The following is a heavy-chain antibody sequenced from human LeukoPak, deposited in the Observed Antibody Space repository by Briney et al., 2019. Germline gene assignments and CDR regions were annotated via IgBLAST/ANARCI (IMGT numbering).Heavy chain of an antibody. Sequence: ASVKVSCKASGYTFTSYAMNWVRQAPGQGLEWMGWINTNTGNPTYAQGFTGRFVFSLDTSVSTAYLQISSLKAEDTAVYYCARVKKQLEVYYYYYMDVWGKGTTVTVSS. CDR2: INTNTGNP. V-gene: IGHV7-4-1*02. CDR3: ARVKKQLEVYYYYYMDV. J-gene: IGHJ6*03. CDR1: GYTFTSYA. D-gene: IGHD6-6*01.